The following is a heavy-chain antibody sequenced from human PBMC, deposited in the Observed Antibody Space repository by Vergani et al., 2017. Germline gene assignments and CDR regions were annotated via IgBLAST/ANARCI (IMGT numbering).Heavy chain of an antibody. D-gene: IGHD2-2*01. V-gene: IGHV5-51*01. CDR2: NYPGDSDT. CDR3: ARHPYCSSTSCSRDYYYYMDV. J-gene: IGHJ6*03. CDR1: GYSFTSYW. Sequence: EVQLVQSGAEVKKPGESLKISCKGSGYSFTSYWIGWVRQMPGKGLEWMGINYPGDSDTRYSPSFQCQVTISADKSISTAYLQWSSLKASDTAIYYCARHPYCSSTSCSRDYYYYMDVWGKGTTVTVSS.